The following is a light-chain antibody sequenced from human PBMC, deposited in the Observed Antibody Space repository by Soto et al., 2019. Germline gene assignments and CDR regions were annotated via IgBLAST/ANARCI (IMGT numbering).Light chain of an antibody. CDR3: QQSYSTTRT. CDR1: QSISSY. Sequence: DIQMTQSPSSLSASVGDRVTITCRASQSISSYLNWYQQKQGKAPKXXIYAASSLQSGVPSRFSGSVSGTDGTITISSLQKEDGSTYYCQQSYSTTRTFGQGTKVDIK. J-gene: IGKJ1*01. V-gene: IGKV1-39*01. CDR2: AAS.